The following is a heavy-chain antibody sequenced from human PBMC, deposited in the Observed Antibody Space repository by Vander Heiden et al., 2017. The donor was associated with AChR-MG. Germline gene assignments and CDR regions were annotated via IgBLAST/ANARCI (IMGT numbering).Heavy chain of an antibody. D-gene: IGHD3-16*01. Sequence: EVQLVESGGGLVQPGGSLRLPCAAAGFTFSSYWMRWVRQAPGKGLEWVANINEEGSEKYYVDSVKGRFSISRDNAKNSLYVQMNSLRAEDTAVYYCARGGGRLDYWGQGTLVTVPS. CDR1: GFTFSSYW. V-gene: IGHV3-7*01. J-gene: IGHJ4*02. CDR3: ARGGGRLDY. CDR2: INEEGSEK.